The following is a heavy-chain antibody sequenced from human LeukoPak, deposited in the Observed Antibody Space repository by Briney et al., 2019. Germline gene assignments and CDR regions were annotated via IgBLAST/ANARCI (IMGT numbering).Heavy chain of an antibody. CDR3: ARRNAYDNSGYYYPQPHTTTSLSCYFDY. J-gene: IGHJ4*02. CDR1: GGSIRSSYYY. Sequence: PSETLSLTCTVSGGSIRSSYYYWGWIRQPPGKGLEWIGSIYDSGSTYYNPSLKSRVTIPVDTSKNQFSLKLNSVTAADTAVYYCARRNAYDNSGYYYPQPHTTTSLSCYFDYWGQGTLVTVSS. CDR2: IYDSGST. V-gene: IGHV4-39*01. D-gene: IGHD3-22*01.